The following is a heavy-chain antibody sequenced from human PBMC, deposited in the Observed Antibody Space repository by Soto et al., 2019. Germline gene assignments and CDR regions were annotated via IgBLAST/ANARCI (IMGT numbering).Heavy chain of an antibody. Sequence: VASVKVSCKSSGYTFTSYAMHCVRQAPGQRLEWMGWINAGNGNTKYSQKFQGRVTITRDTSASTAYMELSSLRSEDTAVYYCARVGRVVVVAATHDAFDIWGQGTMVTVSS. V-gene: IGHV1-3*01. J-gene: IGHJ3*02. CDR1: GYTFTSYA. D-gene: IGHD2-15*01. CDR2: INAGNGNT. CDR3: ARVGRVVVVAATHDAFDI.